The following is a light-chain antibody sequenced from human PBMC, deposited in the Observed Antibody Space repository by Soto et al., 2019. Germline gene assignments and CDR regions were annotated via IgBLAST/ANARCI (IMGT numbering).Light chain of an antibody. CDR2: GAS. V-gene: IGKV3-20*01. CDR1: QSVSSSY. J-gene: IGKJ3*01. CDR3: QQYGSSP. Sequence: EIVLTQSPGTLSLSPGERATLSCRASQSVSSSYLAWYQQKPGQAPRLLIYGASSRATGIPDRFSGSGSGTDFTLTISRLEPEDFAVYYCQQYGSSPIGPGTKVDIK.